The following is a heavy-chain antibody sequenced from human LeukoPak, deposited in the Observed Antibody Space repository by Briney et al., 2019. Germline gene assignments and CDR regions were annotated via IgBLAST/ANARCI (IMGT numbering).Heavy chain of an antibody. CDR1: GYTFTRYD. V-gene: IGHV1-8*03. CDR2: MNTKSGNT. D-gene: IGHD2-15*01. CDR3: ARVDGSPDY. Sequence: ASLKVSCKASGYTFTRYDINWVRQAPGQGLEWMGWMNTKSGNTGHAQKFQGRVTITRDTSISTVYMELSSLRSEDTAVYFCARVDGSPDYWGQGTLVTVSS. J-gene: IGHJ4*02.